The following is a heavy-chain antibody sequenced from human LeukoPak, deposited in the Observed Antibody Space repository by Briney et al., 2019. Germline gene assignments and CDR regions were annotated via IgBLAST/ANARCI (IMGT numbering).Heavy chain of an antibody. CDR3: ARGPRQQQLVG. D-gene: IGHD6-13*01. V-gene: IGHV3-23*01. J-gene: IGHJ4*02. CDR2: ISGGGGST. Sequence: GGTLRLSCAASGFTFNSYGMSWVRQAPGKGLEWVSAISGGGGSTYYADSVKGRFTISRDNSKNTLYLQMNSLRAEDTAVYYCARGPRQQQLVGWGQGTLVTVSS. CDR1: GFTFNSYG.